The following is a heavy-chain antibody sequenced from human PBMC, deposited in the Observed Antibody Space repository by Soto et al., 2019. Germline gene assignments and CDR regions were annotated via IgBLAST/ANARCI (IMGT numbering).Heavy chain of an antibody. CDR1: GYTFTSYG. CDR2: INAGNGNT. Sequence: ASVKVSCKASGYTFTSYGINWVRQAPGQRLEWMGWINAGNGNTKYSQKFQGRVTITRDTSASTAYMELSSLRSEDTAVYYCARDSYDFWSGYYTGLDYWGQGTLVTVSS. D-gene: IGHD3-3*01. J-gene: IGHJ4*02. V-gene: IGHV1-3*01. CDR3: ARDSYDFWSGYYTGLDY.